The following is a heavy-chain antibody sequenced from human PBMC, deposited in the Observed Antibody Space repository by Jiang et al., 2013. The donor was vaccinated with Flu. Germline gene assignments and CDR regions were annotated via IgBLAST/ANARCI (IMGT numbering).Heavy chain of an antibody. D-gene: IGHD1-1*01. CDR3: AKIWNPRYYYYGMDV. J-gene: IGHJ6*02. V-gene: IGHV3-9*01. Sequence: GGGLVQPGRSLRLSCAASGFTFDDYAMHWVRQAPGKGLEWVSGISWNSGSIGYADSVKGRFTISRDNAKNSLYLQMNSLRAEDTALYYCAKIWNPRYYYYGMDVWGQGTTVTVSS. CDR1: GFTFDDYA. CDR2: ISWNSGSI.